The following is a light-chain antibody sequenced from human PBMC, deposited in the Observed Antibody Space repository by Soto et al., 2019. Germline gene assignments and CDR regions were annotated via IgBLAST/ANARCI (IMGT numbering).Light chain of an antibody. CDR2: EVS. Sequence: DIVLTQTPLSLSVTPGQPASISCKPSQSLLHSDGKTYLYWYLQKPGHPPHLMSYEVSNRFSGVPARFSGSGSGTDFTLKISRMEAEDVGVYYCMQSIQFPITVGQGTRLDIK. CDR1: QSLLHSDGKTY. J-gene: IGKJ5*01. CDR3: MQSIQFPIT. V-gene: IGKV2D-29*01.